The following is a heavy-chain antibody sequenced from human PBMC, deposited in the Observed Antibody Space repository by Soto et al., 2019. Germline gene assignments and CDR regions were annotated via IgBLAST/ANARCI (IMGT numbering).Heavy chain of an antibody. CDR2: MNPGRGDT. CDR1: GYSFTNND. CDR3: ARMARFGSLYWFDP. D-gene: IGHD3-10*01. Sequence: ASVKVSCKASGYSFTNNDVTWVRQATGKGLEWMGWMNPGRGDTGYAQKFQGRATMTRDISIATAYMELSSLRSDDTPREYCARMARFGSLYWFDPWGQGTLVTVSS. V-gene: IGHV1-8*01. J-gene: IGHJ5*02.